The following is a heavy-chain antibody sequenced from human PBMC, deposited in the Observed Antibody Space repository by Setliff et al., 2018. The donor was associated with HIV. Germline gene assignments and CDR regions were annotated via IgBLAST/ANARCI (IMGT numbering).Heavy chain of an antibody. CDR3: ARAFSGYYFDY. V-gene: IGHV3-11*04. CDR2: ISSSGGTI. D-gene: IGHD3-3*01. J-gene: IGHJ4*02. Sequence: GGSLRLSCAASGFTFSDYYMSWIRQAPGKGLEWVSYISSSGGTIYYADSVKGRFTISRDNAKKSLYLQMNSLRADDTAVYYCARAFSGYYFDYWGQGTLVTVSS. CDR1: GFTFSDYY.